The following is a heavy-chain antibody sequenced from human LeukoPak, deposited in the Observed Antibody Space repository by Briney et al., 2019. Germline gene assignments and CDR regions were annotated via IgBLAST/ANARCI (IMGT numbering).Heavy chain of an antibody. V-gene: IGHV3-21*01. CDR2: ISRSSSYI. J-gene: IGHJ4*02. Sequence: GGSLRLSCAASGFTFSSYSMNWFRQAPGKGLEWVSSISRSSSYIYHADSLKGRFTISRDNAKNSLYLQMNSLRVEDTAVYHCARKSGSSGYPLDNWGQGTLVTVSS. CDR1: GFTFSSYS. CDR3: ARKSGSSGYPLDN. D-gene: IGHD3-22*01.